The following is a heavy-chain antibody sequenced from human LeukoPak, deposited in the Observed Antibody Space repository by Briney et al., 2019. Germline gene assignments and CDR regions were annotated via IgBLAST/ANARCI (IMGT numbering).Heavy chain of an antibody. Sequence: PGGSLRLSCAASGFTFRIYDMHWVRQAPGQGLEWVAVMSNDGTNEHYGDSVKGRFTISRDNSRNTLHLQMNSLRPDDTAVYYCAKSIRVIGTTALDYWGPGTLVTVSS. V-gene: IGHV3-30*18. J-gene: IGHJ4*02. D-gene: IGHD1-20*01. CDR1: GFTFRIYD. CDR2: MSNDGTNE. CDR3: AKSIRVIGTTALDY.